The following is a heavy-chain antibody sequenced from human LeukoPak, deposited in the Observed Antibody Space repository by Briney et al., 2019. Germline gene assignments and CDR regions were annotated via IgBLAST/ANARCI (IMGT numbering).Heavy chain of an antibody. CDR1: GGSISNSY. V-gene: IGHV4-59*01. CDR2: IYYSGST. Sequence: SETLSLTCTVSGGSISNSYWSWIRQPPGKGLEWIGYIYYSGSTSYNPSLKSRVTISVDTSKNQFSLKLSSVTAADTAVYYCARRSYYDNNGYYQYYFDYWGQGTLVTVSS. CDR3: ARRSYYDNNGYYQYYFDY. J-gene: IGHJ4*02. D-gene: IGHD3-22*01.